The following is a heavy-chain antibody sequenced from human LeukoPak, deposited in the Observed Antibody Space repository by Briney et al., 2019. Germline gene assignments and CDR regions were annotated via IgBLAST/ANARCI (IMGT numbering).Heavy chain of an antibody. CDR3: ARLGGSSYVDY. J-gene: IGHJ4*02. Sequence: ASVKVSCKASGGSFNNYAISWVRQAPGQGLEWMGRIIPIFGIANSAQKFQGRVTITADKSTNTAYMELSSLRSEDTAVYYCARLGGSSYVDYWGQGTLVTVSS. V-gene: IGHV1-69*04. CDR2: IIPIFGIA. CDR1: GGSFNNYA. D-gene: IGHD2-15*01.